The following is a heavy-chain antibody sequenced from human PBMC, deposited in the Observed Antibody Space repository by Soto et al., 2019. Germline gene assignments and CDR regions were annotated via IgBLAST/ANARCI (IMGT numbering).Heavy chain of an antibody. V-gene: IGHV5-10-1*01. CDR1: GYSFTSYW. J-gene: IGHJ6*02. CDR3: ARHADYGIYYYGMDV. D-gene: IGHD4-17*01. CDR2: IDPSDSYT. Sequence: GQSLKISCKGSGYSFTSYWISRVRQMTGKGLEWMGRIDPSDSYTNYSPSFQGHVTISADKSISTAYLQWSSLKASDTAMYYCARHADYGIYYYGMDVWGQGTTVTVSS.